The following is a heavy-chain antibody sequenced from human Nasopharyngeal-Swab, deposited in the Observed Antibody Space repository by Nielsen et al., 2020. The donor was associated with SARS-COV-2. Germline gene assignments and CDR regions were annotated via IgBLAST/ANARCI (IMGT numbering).Heavy chain of an antibody. CDR3: ARGDVGYYDSSGYSYYFDY. J-gene: IGHJ4*02. D-gene: IGHD3-22*01. Sequence: SETLSLTCTVSGGSILSSTYYWGWIRQPPGKGLEWIGRIYYSWATYYNPPLKNRLTMSVDMSKNQFSLKLYSVTAADTAVYYCARGDVGYYDSSGYSYYFDYWGQGTLVTVSS. CDR1: GGSILSSTYY. V-gene: IGHV4-39*07. CDR2: IYYSWAT.